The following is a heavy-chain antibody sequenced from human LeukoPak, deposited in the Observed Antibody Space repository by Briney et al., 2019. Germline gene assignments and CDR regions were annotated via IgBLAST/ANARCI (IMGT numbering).Heavy chain of an antibody. CDR3: ATGDTAMVDGNHQAFDY. Sequence: GASVKVSCKVSGYTLTELSMHWVRQAPGKGLEWMGGFDPEDGETIYAQKFQGRVTMTEDTSTDTAYMELSSLRSEDTAVYYCATGDTAMVDGNHQAFDYWGQGTLVTVSS. CDR1: GYTLTELS. V-gene: IGHV1-24*01. CDR2: FDPEDGET. D-gene: IGHD5-18*01. J-gene: IGHJ4*02.